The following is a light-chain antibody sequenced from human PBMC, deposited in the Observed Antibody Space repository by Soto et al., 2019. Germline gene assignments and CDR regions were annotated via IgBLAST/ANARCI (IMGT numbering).Light chain of an antibody. CDR1: QSVSSN. CDR3: QQYNNWPIFT. V-gene: IGKV3D-15*01. J-gene: IGKJ3*01. CDR2: GAS. Sequence: EIVMTQSPATLSVSPGERATLSCRASQSVSSNLAWYQQKPGQAPRLLIYGASTRATGIPARFSGSGSETEFTLTISSLQSEDFAVYYCQQYNNWPIFTFGPGTKVDIK.